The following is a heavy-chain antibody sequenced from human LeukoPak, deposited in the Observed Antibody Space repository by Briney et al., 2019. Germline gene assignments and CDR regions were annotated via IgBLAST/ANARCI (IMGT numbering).Heavy chain of an antibody. Sequence: ASVKVSCKGSGGTFSSYTISWVRQAPGQGLEWMGRIIPILGIANYAQKFQGRVTITADKSTSTAYMELSSLRSEDTAVYYCAILREDCSSTSCLDYWGQGTLVTVSS. CDR1: GGTFSSYT. CDR3: AILREDCSSTSCLDY. J-gene: IGHJ4*02. CDR2: IIPILGIA. D-gene: IGHD2-2*01. V-gene: IGHV1-69*02.